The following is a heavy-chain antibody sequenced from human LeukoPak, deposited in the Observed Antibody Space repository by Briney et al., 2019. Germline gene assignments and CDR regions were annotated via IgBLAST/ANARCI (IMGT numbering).Heavy chain of an antibody. CDR3: ARDEDKYYDSSGYKAFDI. V-gene: IGHV1-18*01. J-gene: IGHJ3*02. CDR1: GYTFTSYG. CDR2: ISAYNGNT. D-gene: IGHD3-22*01. Sequence: WASVKVSCKASGYTFTSYGISWVRQAPGRGLEWMGWISAYNGNTNYAQKLQGRVTMTTDTSTSTAYMELRSLRSDDTAVYYCARDEDKYYDSSGYKAFDIWGQGTMVTVSS.